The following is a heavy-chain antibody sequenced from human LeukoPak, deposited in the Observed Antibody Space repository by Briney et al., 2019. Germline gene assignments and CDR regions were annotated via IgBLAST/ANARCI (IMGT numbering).Heavy chain of an antibody. CDR2: ISYDGSNK. D-gene: IGHD5-24*01. V-gene: IGHV3-30*04. CDR1: GFTFSSYA. Sequence: GRSLRLSCVASGFTFSSYAMHWVRQAPGKGLEWVAVISYDGSNKYYADSVKGRFTISRDNSKNTLYLQMNSLRAEDTAVYYCARDQGYTFDYWGQGTLVTVSS. CDR3: ARDQGYTFDY. J-gene: IGHJ4*02.